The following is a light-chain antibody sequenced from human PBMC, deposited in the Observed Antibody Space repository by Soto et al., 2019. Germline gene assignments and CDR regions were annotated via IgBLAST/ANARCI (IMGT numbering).Light chain of an antibody. J-gene: IGKJ2*01. CDR3: QQYNNWPPWKYT. CDR2: GAS. Sequence: EIMMTQSPATLSVSPGERATLSCRASQSVSSNLAWYQQKPGQAPRLLIYGASTRATGIPARFSGSGSVTEFTLTISSLQSEDFAVYYCQQYNNWPPWKYTFGHGTKLEIK. V-gene: IGKV3-15*01. CDR1: QSVSSN.